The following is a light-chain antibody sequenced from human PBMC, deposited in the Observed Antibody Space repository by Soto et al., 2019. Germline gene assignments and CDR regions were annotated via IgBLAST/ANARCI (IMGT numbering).Light chain of an antibody. CDR3: QQYKSLPYT. Sequence: DIPMTQSPSTLSASVGDRVTITCRASQNIDNWLAWFQQKPGKAPTLLIYKASTLESGAPSRFSGSGSGAEFTLTISSLQPDDFVTYYCQQYKSLPYTFGQGTKLEMK. J-gene: IGKJ2*01. V-gene: IGKV1-5*03. CDR2: KAS. CDR1: QNIDNW.